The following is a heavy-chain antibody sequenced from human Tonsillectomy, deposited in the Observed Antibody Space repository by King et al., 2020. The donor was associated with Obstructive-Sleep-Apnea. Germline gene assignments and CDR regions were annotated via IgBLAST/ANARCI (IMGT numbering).Heavy chain of an antibody. D-gene: IGHD5-24*01. V-gene: IGHV1-69*12. J-gene: IGHJ3*02. Sequence: QLVQSGAEVKKPGSSVKVSCKASGGTFSSYAISWVRQAPGQGLEWMGGIIPIFGTANYAQKFQGRVTITADESTSTAYMELSSLRSEDTAVYYCARYQGRDGYNYAWAFDIWGQGTMVTVSS. CDR1: GGTFSSYA. CDR3: ARYQGRDGYNYAWAFDI. CDR2: IIPIFGTA.